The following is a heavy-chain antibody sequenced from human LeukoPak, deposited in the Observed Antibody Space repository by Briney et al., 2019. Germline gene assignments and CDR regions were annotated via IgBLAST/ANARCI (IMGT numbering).Heavy chain of an antibody. Sequence: ASVKVSCKASGYTFTSYDINWVRQATGQGLEWMGWMNPNSGNTGYARKFQGRVTMTRNTSISTAYMELSSLRSEGTAVYYCARGSNDYGDRDYWGQGTLVTVSS. CDR1: GYTFTSYD. D-gene: IGHD4-17*01. CDR2: MNPNSGNT. J-gene: IGHJ4*02. CDR3: ARGSNDYGDRDY. V-gene: IGHV1-8*01.